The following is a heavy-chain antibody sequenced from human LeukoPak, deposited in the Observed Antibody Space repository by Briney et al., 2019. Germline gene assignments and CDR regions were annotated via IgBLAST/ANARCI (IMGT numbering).Heavy chain of an antibody. CDR3: ARDDSTSSYFDY. CDR1: EFTFSSYS. V-gene: IGHV3-48*01. D-gene: IGHD6-6*01. Sequence: GGSLRLSCAASEFTFSSYSMNWVRQAPGKGLEWVSFISSSGSTIFYADSVKGRFTISRDNAKNSLYLQMNSLRAEDTAMYYCARDDSTSSYFDYWGQGTLVTVSS. J-gene: IGHJ4*02. CDR2: ISSSGSTI.